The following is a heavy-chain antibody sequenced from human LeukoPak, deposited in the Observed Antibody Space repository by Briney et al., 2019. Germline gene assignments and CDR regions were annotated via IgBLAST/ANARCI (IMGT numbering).Heavy chain of an antibody. CDR3: ARDLNNCAGKGDC. Sequence: PGGSLRLSCAASGFTFSSYAMHWVRQAPGKGLEWVAVISYDGSNKYYADSVKGRFTISRDNSKNTLYLQMNSLRAEHTAVYYCARDLNNCAGKGDCWGQGTLVTVSS. V-gene: IGHV3-30*01. CDR1: GFTFSSYA. CDR2: ISYDGSNK. J-gene: IGHJ4*02. D-gene: IGHD2-21*01.